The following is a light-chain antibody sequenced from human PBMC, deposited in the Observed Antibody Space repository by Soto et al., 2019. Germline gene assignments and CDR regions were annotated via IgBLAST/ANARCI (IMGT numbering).Light chain of an antibody. V-gene: IGLV2-8*01. J-gene: IGLJ1*01. CDR3: CSFADNNDYV. CDR2: EVT. CDR1: SSDVGAYNY. Sequence: QSALTQPPSASGSLGQSVTISCTGTSSDVGAYNYVSWYQQHPGKAPKLMIYEVTRRPSGVPDRFSGSKSGKTASLNVSGLQAEDEADYYCCSFADNNDYVFGTGTKLTVL.